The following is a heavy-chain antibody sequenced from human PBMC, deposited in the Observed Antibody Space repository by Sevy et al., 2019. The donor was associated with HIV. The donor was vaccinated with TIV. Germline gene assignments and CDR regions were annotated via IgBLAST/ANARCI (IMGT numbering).Heavy chain of an antibody. J-gene: IGHJ5*01. Sequence: SETLSLTCTVSGGSISSSSQFWAWIRQSPGKGLEWIGNVYNSGTTEYNPSLKSRITISVDTSKNKFSLKLTSVTAADTAVYYCARQLSYYDSLTGSQRGYWSDTWGHGNLVTVSS. V-gene: IGHV4-39*01. CDR2: VYNSGTT. CDR3: ARQLSYYDSLTGSQRGYWSDT. D-gene: IGHD3-9*01. CDR1: GGSISSSSQF.